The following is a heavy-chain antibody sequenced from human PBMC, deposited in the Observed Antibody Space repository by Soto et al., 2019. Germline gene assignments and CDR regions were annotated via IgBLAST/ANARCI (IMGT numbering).Heavy chain of an antibody. CDR1: GFTFTSSA. D-gene: IGHD2-15*01. CDR3: AASPEVVVVVAATPDYYYGMDV. Sequence: MQLVQSGPEVKKPGTSVKVSCKASGFTFTSSAVQWVRQARGQRLEWIGWIVVGSGNTNYAQKFQERVTITRDMSTSTAYMELSSLRSEDTAVYYCAASPEVVVVVAATPDYYYGMDVWGQGTTVTVSS. J-gene: IGHJ6*02. CDR2: IVVGSGNT. V-gene: IGHV1-58*01.